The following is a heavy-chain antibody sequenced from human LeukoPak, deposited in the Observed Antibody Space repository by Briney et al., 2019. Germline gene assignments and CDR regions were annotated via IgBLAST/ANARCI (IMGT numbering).Heavy chain of an antibody. CDR1: GYTFTGYY. V-gene: IGHV1-2*02. D-gene: IGHD6-13*01. Sequence: ASVKVSCKASGYTFTGYYMHWVRQAPGQGLEWMGWINPNSGGTNYAQKFQGRVTMTRDTSISTAYMELSRLRSDDTAVYYCARVPGYSSSWYYYYGMDVWGQGTTVTVS. CDR2: INPNSGGT. CDR3: ARVPGYSSSWYYYYGMDV. J-gene: IGHJ6*02.